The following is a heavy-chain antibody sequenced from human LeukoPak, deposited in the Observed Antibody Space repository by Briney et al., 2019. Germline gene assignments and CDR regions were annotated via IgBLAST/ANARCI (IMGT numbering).Heavy chain of an antibody. V-gene: IGHV3-30-3*01. CDR3: ARGGFHHGFDI. CDR2: ISYDGSNK. D-gene: IGHD3-22*01. J-gene: IGHJ3*02. Sequence: GGSLRLSCAASGFTFSSYAMHWVRQAPGKGLGWVAVISYDGSNKYYADSVKGRFTISRDNSKNTLYLQMNSLRAEDTAVYYCARGGFHHGFDIWGQGTMVAVSS. CDR1: GFTFSSYA.